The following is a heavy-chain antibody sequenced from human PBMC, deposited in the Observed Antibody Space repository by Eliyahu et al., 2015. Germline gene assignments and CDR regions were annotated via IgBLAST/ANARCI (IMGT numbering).Heavy chain of an antibody. D-gene: IGHD4-23*01. CDR3: AKAGTTVVSPVDS. CDR1: GFSITHYT. V-gene: IGHV3-23*01. Sequence: EVQLLESGGGLVHPGESLSLSCAAXGFSITHYTXTWVRQAPGKGXGGVSLISGHGGDTFYGDSVKGRFTVSRDISKNTLHLHMHSLTADDTAIYYCAKAGTTVVSPVDSFGQGTLVTVSS. J-gene: IGHJ5*01. CDR2: ISGHGGDT.